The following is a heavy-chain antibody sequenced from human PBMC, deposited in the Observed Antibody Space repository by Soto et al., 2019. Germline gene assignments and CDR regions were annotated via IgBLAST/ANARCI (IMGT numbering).Heavy chain of an antibody. V-gene: IGHV3-49*05. CDR1: GFNFGDYG. CDR3: TRERWYYGDPKWYFDL. CDR2: IRSKSYGRTT. D-gene: IGHD4-17*01. Sequence: EIQLVESGGGSVRPGRSLRLSCSSSGFNFGDYGMTWFRQAPGKGLEWVGLIRSKSYGRTTEYAASAKDRFTISRDDFKRIAYLQMDSLKADDTAVYYCTRERWYYGDPKWYFDLWGRGTLVTVSS. J-gene: IGHJ2*01.